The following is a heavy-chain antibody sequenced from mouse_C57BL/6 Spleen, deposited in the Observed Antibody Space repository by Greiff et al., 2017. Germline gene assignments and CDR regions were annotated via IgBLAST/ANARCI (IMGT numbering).Heavy chain of an antibody. J-gene: IGHJ1*03. CDR1: GFTFSDYG. D-gene: IGHD1-1*01. Sequence: EVQGVESGGGLVKPGGSLKLSCAASGFTFSDYGMHWVRQAPEKGLEWVAYISSGSSTIYYADTVKGRFTISRDNAKNTLFLQMTSLRSEDTAMYYCAKTVVAKGWDFDVWGTGTTVTVSS. CDR2: ISSGSSTI. CDR3: AKTVVAKGWDFDV. V-gene: IGHV5-17*01.